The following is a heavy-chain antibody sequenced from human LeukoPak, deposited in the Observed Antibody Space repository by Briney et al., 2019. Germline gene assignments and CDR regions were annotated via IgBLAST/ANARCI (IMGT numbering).Heavy chain of an antibody. D-gene: IGHD4-17*01. V-gene: IGHV3-23*01. J-gene: IGHJ4*02. CDR3: AKDYGDYEGDY. Sequence: GGSLRLSCVASGLSVSSNYMSWVRQAPGKGLEWVSAISGSGGSTYYADSVKGRFTISRDNSKNTLYLQMNSLRAEDTAVYYCAKDYGDYEGDYWGQGTLVTVSS. CDR2: ISGSGGST. CDR1: GLSVSSNY.